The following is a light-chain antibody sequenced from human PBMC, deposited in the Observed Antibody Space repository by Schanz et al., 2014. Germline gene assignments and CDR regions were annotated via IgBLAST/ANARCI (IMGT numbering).Light chain of an antibody. J-gene: IGLJ3*02. CDR3: CSYAGSNTRRWV. Sequence: QSVLTQPRSVSGSPGQSVTISCTGTSSDVGGYNYVSWYQQHPGKAPKLMIYEGSRRPSGVSDRFSGSKSGNTASLTISGLQAEDEADYYCCSYAGSNTRRWVFGGGTKLTVL. CDR1: SSDVGGYNY. CDR2: EGS. V-gene: IGLV2-11*01.